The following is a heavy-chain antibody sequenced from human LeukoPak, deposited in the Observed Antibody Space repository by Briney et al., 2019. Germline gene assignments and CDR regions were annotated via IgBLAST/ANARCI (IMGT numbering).Heavy chain of an antibody. V-gene: IGHV1-18*01. Sequence: ASVKVSCKASGYTFTSYGISCVRQATGQELEWMGWISAYNGNTNNAQKLQRRDTMTTDTSTSTAYMELRSLRSDDTAVYYCARPYYYDSTGYYQYYFDYWGQGTLVTVSS. J-gene: IGHJ4*02. CDR3: ARPYYYDSTGYYQYYFDY. CDR2: ISAYNGNT. D-gene: IGHD3-22*01. CDR1: GYTFTSYG.